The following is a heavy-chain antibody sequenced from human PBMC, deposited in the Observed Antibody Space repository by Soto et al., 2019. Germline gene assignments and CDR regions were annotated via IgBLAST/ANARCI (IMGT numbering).Heavy chain of an antibody. J-gene: IGHJ6*02. CDR3: ARCRDGYYDYGMDV. V-gene: IGHV3-21*01. CDR2: ISSSSSYI. Sequence: RRLSCAASRFTFSSYSMNWVRQAPGKGLEWVSSISSSSSYIYYADSVKGRFTSSRDNAKNSLYLQMNSLRAEDTAVYYCARCRDGYYDYGMDVWGQGTTVTVYS. CDR1: RFTFSSYS.